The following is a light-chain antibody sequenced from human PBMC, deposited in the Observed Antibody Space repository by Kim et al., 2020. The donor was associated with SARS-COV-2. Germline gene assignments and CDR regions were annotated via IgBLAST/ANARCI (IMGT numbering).Light chain of an antibody. J-gene: IGKJ2*01. CDR3: LQYNNLPYT. CDR2: DES. CDR1: QDISKF. V-gene: IGKV1-33*01. Sequence: DIQMTQSPSSLSASVGDTVTITCQASQDISKFINWFQQKPGTAPRLLVFDESVLEVGVPLRFRGSGSGTLFTLTINSLQPEDVETYFCLQYNNLPYTFGQGTKLEI.